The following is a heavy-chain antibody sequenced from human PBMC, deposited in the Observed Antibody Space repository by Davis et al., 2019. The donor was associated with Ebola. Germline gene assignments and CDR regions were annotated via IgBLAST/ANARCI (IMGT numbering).Heavy chain of an antibody. J-gene: IGHJ5*02. V-gene: IGHV3-48*04. CDR2: ISSSTTTI. Sequence: PGGSLRLSCAASGFTFSTFGMNWVRQAPGKGLEWLSYISSSTTTIYYADSVKGRFSISRDNAKNTLYLQMNSLRVEDTAVYFCASLEHGKGGSWGQGTLVTVSS. D-gene: IGHD1-26*01. CDR3: ASLEHGKGGS. CDR1: GFTFSTFG.